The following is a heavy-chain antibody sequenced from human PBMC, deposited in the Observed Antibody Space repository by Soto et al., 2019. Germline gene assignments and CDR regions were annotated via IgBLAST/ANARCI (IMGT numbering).Heavy chain of an antibody. D-gene: IGHD3-10*01. J-gene: IGHJ3*02. Sequence: PSETLSLTCTVSGGSISSYYWCWIRQPPGPGLVWIGYIYNGGTTNYTPSLKSRVTISVDTSKNQFSLKLSSVTAADTAVYYCARADYYYGSGSYSDAFDIWGQGTMVTVSS. CDR1: GGSISSYY. V-gene: IGHV4-59*01. CDR2: IYNGGTT. CDR3: ARADYYYGSGSYSDAFDI.